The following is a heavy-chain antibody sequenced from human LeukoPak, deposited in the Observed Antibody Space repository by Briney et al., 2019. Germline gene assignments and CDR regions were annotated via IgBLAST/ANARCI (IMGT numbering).Heavy chain of an antibody. D-gene: IGHD3-3*01. CDR1: GGSFSGYY. CDR2: INHSGST. J-gene: IGHJ4*02. CDR3: ARDNGITIFGVARYFDY. Sequence: PSETLSLTCAVYGGSFSGYYWSWIRQPPGKGLEWIGEINHSGSTNYNPSLKSRVTISVDKSKNQFSLKLSSVTAADTAVYYCARDNGITIFGVARYFDYWGQGTLVTVSS. V-gene: IGHV4-34*01.